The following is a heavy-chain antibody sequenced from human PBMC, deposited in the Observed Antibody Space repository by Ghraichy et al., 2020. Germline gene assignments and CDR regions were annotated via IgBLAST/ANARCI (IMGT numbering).Heavy chain of an antibody. CDR2: ISSSGSYI. J-gene: IGHJ4*02. CDR1: GFNFSTYG. CDR3: ANGWHGFDN. D-gene: IGHD6-19*01. Sequence: GGSLRLSCAPSGFNFSTYGMNWVRQAPGKGLEWVSSISSSGSYIFYADSVKGRFTFSRDNAKNSLYLQMNSLRDEDTAVNYCANGWHGFDNWGQGTQVTVSS. V-gene: IGHV3-21*01.